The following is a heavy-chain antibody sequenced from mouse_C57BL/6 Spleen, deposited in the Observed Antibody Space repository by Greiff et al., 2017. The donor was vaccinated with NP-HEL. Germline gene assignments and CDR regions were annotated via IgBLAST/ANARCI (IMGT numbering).Heavy chain of an antibody. Sequence: VQLQQSVAELVRPGASVKLSCTASGFNIKNTYMHWVKQRPEQGLEWIGMIDPANGNTKYAPKFQGKATITADTSSNTAYLQLISLTSEDTAIYYCARAPGSSGYPFAYWGQGTLVTVSA. D-gene: IGHD3-2*02. CDR3: ARAPGSSGYPFAY. J-gene: IGHJ3*01. CDR2: IDPANGNT. CDR1: GFNIKNTY. V-gene: IGHV14-3*01.